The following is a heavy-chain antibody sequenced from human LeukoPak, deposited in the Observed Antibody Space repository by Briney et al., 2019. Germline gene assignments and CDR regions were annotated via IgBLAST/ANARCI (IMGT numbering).Heavy chain of an antibody. CDR2: IYHSGST. CDR1: GGSISSGGYS. CDR3: ARDYYGSGSYYNVVSYGMDV. D-gene: IGHD3-10*01. Sequence: TSETLSLTCAVSGGSISSGGYSWSWIRQPPGKGLEWIGYIYHSGSTYYNPSLKSRVTIPVDRSKNQFSLKLSSVTAADTAVYYCARDYYGSGSYYNVVSYGMDVWGQGTTVTVSS. V-gene: IGHV4-30-2*01. J-gene: IGHJ6*02.